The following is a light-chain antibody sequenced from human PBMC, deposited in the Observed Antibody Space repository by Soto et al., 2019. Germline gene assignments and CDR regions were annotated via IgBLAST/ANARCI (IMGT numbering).Light chain of an antibody. V-gene: IGKV1-39*01. CDR3: QLYNSYSEA. CDR1: QSISSY. J-gene: IGKJ1*01. CDR2: AAS. Sequence: DIQMTQSLSSLSASLGDRVTITCRASQSISSYLNWYQQKPGRAPKLLIYAASSLQSGVPSRFSGSGSGTDFTLTISSLQPEDFATYYCQLYNSYSEAFGQGTKVDI.